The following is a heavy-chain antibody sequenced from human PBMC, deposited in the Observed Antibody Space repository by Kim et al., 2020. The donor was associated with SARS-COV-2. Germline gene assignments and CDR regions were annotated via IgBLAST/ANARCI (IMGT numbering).Heavy chain of an antibody. D-gene: IGHD3-3*01. Sequence: GGSLRLSCVASGFTFNDHNIHWVRQAPGKGPEWVASVSSDGKKKDYGESVEGRFTVSRDNFREHSYLQMDSLRFDDTAQYYCVREDNYFGNSRLPSGWFAPWGQGTVVSISS. V-gene: IGHV3-30*04. CDR2: VSSDGKKK. CDR3: VREDNYFGNSRLPSGWFAP. J-gene: IGHJ5*02. CDR1: GFTFNDHN.